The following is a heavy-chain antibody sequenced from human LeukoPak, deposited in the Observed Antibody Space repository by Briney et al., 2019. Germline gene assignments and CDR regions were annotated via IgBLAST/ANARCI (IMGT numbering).Heavy chain of an antibody. Sequence: SETLSLTCAVYGGSFSGHYWTWIRQPPGKGLEWIGEINHSGSTNYNPSLKSRVTISVDTSKNQFSLKLSSVTAADTAVYYCARHRCSGGSCYPMNWFDPWGQGTLVTVSS. D-gene: IGHD2-15*01. CDR2: INHSGST. CDR3: ARHRCSGGSCYPMNWFDP. CDR1: GGSFSGHY. J-gene: IGHJ5*02. V-gene: IGHV4-34*01.